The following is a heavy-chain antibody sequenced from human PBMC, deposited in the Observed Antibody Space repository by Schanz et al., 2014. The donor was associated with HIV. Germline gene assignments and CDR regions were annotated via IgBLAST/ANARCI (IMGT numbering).Heavy chain of an antibody. D-gene: IGHD1-20*01. V-gene: IGHV3-33*03. CDR2: IWYDGSNK. CDR1: GFTFSRYS. Sequence: VQLVESGGGLVKPGGSLRLSCAASGFTFSRYSMNWVRQAPGKGLEWVAVIWYDGSNKDYADSVKGRFTISRVNSKNTLYLQMNSLRAEDTAIYYCAKTSITLGMDVWGQGTTVTVSS. CDR3: AKTSITLGMDV. J-gene: IGHJ6*02.